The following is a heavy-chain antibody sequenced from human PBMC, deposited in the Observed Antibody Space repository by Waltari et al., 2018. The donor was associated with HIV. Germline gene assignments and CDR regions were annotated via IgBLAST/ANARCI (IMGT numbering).Heavy chain of an antibody. J-gene: IGHJ4*02. V-gene: IGHV1-2*02. CDR3: ARGYPHFDY. D-gene: IGHD5-18*01. CDR2: KNPGTGGT. Sequence: QAQLVQSGAEVKKPGASIKVSCKTSGFSFTGFYLHWVRQAPGQGLVWMSWKNPGTGGTNYARTGQSRVTMTRATSINTAYVELSRLPSDDTAVYFCARGYPHFDYWGQGTLVTVSS. CDR1: GFSFTGFY.